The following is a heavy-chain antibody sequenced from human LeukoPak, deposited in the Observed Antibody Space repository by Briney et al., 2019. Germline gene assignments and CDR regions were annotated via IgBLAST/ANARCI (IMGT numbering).Heavy chain of an antibody. V-gene: IGHV5-51*01. CDR2: IYPGDSDT. Sequence: GESLKISCKGSGYSSTSYWIGWVRQMPGKGLEWMGIIYPGDSDTRYSPSFQGQVTISADKSISTAYLQWSSLKASDTAMYYCARHQDAYDFWSGYSSAHWFDPWGQGTLVTVSS. CDR1: GYSSTSYW. CDR3: ARHQDAYDFWSGYSSAHWFDP. D-gene: IGHD3-3*01. J-gene: IGHJ5*02.